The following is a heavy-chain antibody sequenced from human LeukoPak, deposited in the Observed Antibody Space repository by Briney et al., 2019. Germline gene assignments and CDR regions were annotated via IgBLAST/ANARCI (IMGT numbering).Heavy chain of an antibody. CDR1: GYTFTSYD. J-gene: IGHJ3*02. Sequence: ASVKVSCKASGYTFTSYDINWVRQATGQGLEWMGWMNPNSGNTGYAQKFQGRVTMTRNTSISTAYMELSSLRSEDTAVYYCARPKGGRGGYLYAFDIWGQGTMVTVSS. V-gene: IGHV1-8*01. D-gene: IGHD3-22*01. CDR2: MNPNSGNT. CDR3: ARPKGGRGGYLYAFDI.